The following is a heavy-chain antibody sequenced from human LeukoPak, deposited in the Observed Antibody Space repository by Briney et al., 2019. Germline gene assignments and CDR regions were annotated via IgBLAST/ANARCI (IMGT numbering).Heavy chain of an antibody. J-gene: IGHJ4*02. V-gene: IGHV3-23*01. CDR2: ISGSGGST. CDR1: GFTFSSYA. CDR3: ARWRSYSGYSPVDF. D-gene: IGHD5-12*01. Sequence: PGGSLRLSCAASGFTFSSYAMSWVRQAPGKGLGWVSAISGSGGSTYYADSVKGRFTISRDNSKNTLYLQMNSLRAEDTAVYYCARWRSYSGYSPVDFWGQGTLVTVSS.